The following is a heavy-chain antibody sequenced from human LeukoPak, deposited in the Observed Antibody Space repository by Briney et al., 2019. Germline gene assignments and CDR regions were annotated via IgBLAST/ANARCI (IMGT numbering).Heavy chain of an antibody. Sequence: GGSLRLSCAASGFTFSSHGMHWVRQAPGKGLEWVAFIRYDGSNKYYADSVKGRFTISRDNSKNTLYLQMNSLRAEDAAVYYCAKVSGSGWYLDYWGQGTLVTVSS. D-gene: IGHD6-19*01. V-gene: IGHV3-30*02. CDR3: AKVSGSGWYLDY. CDR2: IRYDGSNK. J-gene: IGHJ4*02. CDR1: GFTFSSHG.